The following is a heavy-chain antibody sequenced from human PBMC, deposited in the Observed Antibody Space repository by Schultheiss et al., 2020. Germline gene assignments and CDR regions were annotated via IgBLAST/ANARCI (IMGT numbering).Heavy chain of an antibody. CDR3: ARSDIVATLKYFQH. CDR2: ISWNSGSI. J-gene: IGHJ1*01. Sequence: GGSLRLSCAASGFTFDDYAMHWVRQAPGKGLEWVSGISWNSGSIGYADSVKGRFTISRDNAKNSLYLQMNSLRAEDTAVYYCARSDIVATLKYFQHWGQGTLVTVSS. D-gene: IGHD5-12*01. V-gene: IGHV3-9*01. CDR1: GFTFDDYA.